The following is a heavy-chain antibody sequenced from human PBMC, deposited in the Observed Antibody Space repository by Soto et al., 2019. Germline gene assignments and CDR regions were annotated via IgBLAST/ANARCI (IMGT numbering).Heavy chain of an antibody. D-gene: IGHD3-22*01. Sequence: SETLSLTCTVSGYSISSGYYWGWIRQPPGKGLEWIGSIYHSGSTYYNPSLKSRVTISVDTSKNRFSLKLINVTAADTAVYYCARSGVFKNYYDSSGYYYYYFDYWGQGTLVTVSS. V-gene: IGHV4-38-2*02. CDR3: ARSGVFKNYYDSSGYYYYYFDY. CDR1: GYSISSGYY. CDR2: IYHSGST. J-gene: IGHJ4*02.